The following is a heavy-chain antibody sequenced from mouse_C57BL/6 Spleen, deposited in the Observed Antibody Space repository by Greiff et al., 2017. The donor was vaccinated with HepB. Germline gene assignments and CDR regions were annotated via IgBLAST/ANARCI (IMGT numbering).Heavy chain of an antibody. Sequence: VQLVESGPGLVQPSQSLSITCTVSGFSLTSYGVHWVRQSPGKGLEWLGVIWSGGSTDYNAAFISRLSISKDNSKSQVFFKMNSLQADDTAIYYCARKSHYYGSSYGYFDVWGTGTTVTVSS. CDR1: GFSLTSYG. V-gene: IGHV2-2*01. CDR2: IWSGGST. CDR3: ARKSHYYGSSYGYFDV. J-gene: IGHJ1*03. D-gene: IGHD1-1*01.